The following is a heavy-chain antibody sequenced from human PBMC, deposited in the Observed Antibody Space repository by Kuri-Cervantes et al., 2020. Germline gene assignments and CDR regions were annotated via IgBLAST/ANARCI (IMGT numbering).Heavy chain of an antibody. CDR2: INAGNGNT. Sequence: ASVKVSCKASGYTFTSYDINWVRQATGQGLEWMGWINAGNGNTKYSQKFQGRVTITRDTSASTAYMELSSLRSEDTAVYYCARGIEARAVDYWGQGTLVTVSS. V-gene: IGHV1-3*01. CDR3: ARGIEARAVDY. J-gene: IGHJ4*02. D-gene: IGHD2-15*01. CDR1: GYTFTSYD.